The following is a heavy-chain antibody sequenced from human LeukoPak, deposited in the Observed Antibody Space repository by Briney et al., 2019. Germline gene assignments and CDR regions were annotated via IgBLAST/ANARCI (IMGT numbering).Heavy chain of an antibody. J-gene: IGHJ6*03. CDR2: VYKSGST. V-gene: IGHV4-39*07. CDR3: ARGGPNPIYDHYLDV. Sequence: PSETLSLTCTVSGGSISSSTYYWGWIRQPPGKEMEWIGNVYKSGSTYYKTSLKSRVTISVDTSKNQFSPKLRSVTAADTAVYYCARGGPNPIYDHYLDVWGKGTPVIVSS. CDR1: GGSISSSTYY.